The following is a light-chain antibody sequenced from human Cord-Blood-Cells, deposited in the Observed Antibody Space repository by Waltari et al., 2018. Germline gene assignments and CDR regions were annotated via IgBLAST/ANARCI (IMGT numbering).Light chain of an antibody. V-gene: IGKV3-15*01. Sequence: EIVVTQSPATLSVSPGERATLSCRASQSVSSNLAWYQQKPGQAPRLLIYGASTRATVIPARFSGSGSGTEFTLTISSLQSEYFAVYYCQQYNNWPWTFGQGTKVEIK. CDR1: QSVSSN. CDR3: QQYNNWPWT. J-gene: IGKJ1*01. CDR2: GAS.